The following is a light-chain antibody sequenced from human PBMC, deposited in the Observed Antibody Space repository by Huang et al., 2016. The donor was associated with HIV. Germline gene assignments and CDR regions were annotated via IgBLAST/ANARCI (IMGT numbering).Light chain of an antibody. CDR2: DAS. CDR3: QQRSILPLT. J-gene: IGKJ4*01. CDR1: QSVSSY. Sequence: EIVLTQSPATLSLSPGERAILSCRASQSVSSYLAWYQNKPGQAPRLLIYDASTMATGIPARLSGSGSGADFTLTISSLEPEDFAVYYCQQRSILPLTFGGGTKVEIK. V-gene: IGKV3-11*01.